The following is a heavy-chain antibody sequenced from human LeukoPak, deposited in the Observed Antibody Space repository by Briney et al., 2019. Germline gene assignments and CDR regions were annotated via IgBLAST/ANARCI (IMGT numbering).Heavy chain of an antibody. CDR3: ARGIRYFDY. V-gene: IGHV3-53*01. CDR1: GFTVSSKY. D-gene: IGHD5-18*01. J-gene: IGHJ4*02. Sequence: GGSLILSCAASGFTVSSKYMSWVRQAPGRGLEWVSVIYSGGYTYYADSVKGRFTISRDNAKNSLYLQMSSLRDEDTAVYYCARGIRYFDYWGQGTLVTVSS. CDR2: IYSGGYT.